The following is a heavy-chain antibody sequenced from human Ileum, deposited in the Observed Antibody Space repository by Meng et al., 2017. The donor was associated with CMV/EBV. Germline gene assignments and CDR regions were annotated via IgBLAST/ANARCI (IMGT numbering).Heavy chain of an antibody. J-gene: IGHJ4*02. V-gene: IGHV3-7*01. CDR3: ARLYRTSLTTPMGF. CDR1: GFTFSSYG. CDR2: INQDGSQQ. D-gene: IGHD1-14*01. Sequence: GGSLRLSCAASGFTFSSYGMHWVRQAPGKGPEWVANINQDGSQQDYVDSVKGRFTISRDNAENSLFLQMNSLRGEDTAVYYCARLYRTSLTTPMGFWGQGTLVTVSS.